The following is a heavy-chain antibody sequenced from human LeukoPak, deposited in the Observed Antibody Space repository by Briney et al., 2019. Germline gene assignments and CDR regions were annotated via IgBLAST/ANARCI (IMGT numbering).Heavy chain of an antibody. D-gene: IGHD3-22*01. Sequence: GGSLRLSCAASGFTFSNYDMHWVRQVTGKGLEWVSSIGTAGDPYYADSVKGRFTISRENGKNSLNLQMNSLRAGDTAVYYCAKDYYYDSSGYSHLFDYWGQGTLVTVSS. V-gene: IGHV3-13*05. J-gene: IGHJ4*02. CDR2: IGTAGDP. CDR3: AKDYYYDSSGYSHLFDY. CDR1: GFTFSNYD.